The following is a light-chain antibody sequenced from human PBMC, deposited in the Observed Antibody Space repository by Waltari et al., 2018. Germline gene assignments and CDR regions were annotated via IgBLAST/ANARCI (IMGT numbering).Light chain of an antibody. CDR2: DAS. J-gene: IGKJ2*01. Sequence: DIQMTPSPSSLSASVGDRVTITCQASQDISNSLNWYEQKPGKAPKLLIYDASNLETGVPSRFSGIGSETDFTFTISSLQPEDIATYYCQQYDNLPYTFGQGTKLDIK. CDR1: QDISNS. CDR3: QQYDNLPYT. V-gene: IGKV1-33*01.